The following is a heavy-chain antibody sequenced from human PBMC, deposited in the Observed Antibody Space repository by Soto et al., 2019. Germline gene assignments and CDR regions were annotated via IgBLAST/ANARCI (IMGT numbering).Heavy chain of an antibody. CDR3: SWSLNY. CDR2: INQDGSQT. J-gene: IGHJ4*02. CDR1: GFPFSSSW. Sequence: GGSLRLSCAASGFPFSSSWMDWVRQAPGKGLEWVANINQDGSQTYYVDSVEGRFTVSRDNAENSLYLQMDSLRVEDTAVYYCSWSLNYWGLGTLVTSPQ. V-gene: IGHV3-7*01. D-gene: IGHD3-3*01.